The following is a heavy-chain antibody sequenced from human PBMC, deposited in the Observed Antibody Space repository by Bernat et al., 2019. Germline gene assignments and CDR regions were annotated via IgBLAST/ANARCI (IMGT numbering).Heavy chain of an antibody. D-gene: IGHD2-2*01. CDR3: AKDGNIVVVPAASYYMDV. CDR1: GFTFSSYG. J-gene: IGHJ6*03. V-gene: IGHV3-30*18. CDR2: ISYDGSNK. Sequence: QVQLVESGGGVVQPGRSLRLSCAASGFTFSSYGMHWVRQAPGKGLEWVAVISYDGSNKYYADSVKGRFTISRDNSKNTLYLQMNSLRAEDTAVYYCAKDGNIVVVPAASYYMDVWGKGTTVTVSS.